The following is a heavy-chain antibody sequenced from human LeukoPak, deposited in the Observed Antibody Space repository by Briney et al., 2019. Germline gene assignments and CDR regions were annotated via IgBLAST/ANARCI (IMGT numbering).Heavy chain of an antibody. V-gene: IGHV3-74*01. Sequence: PGGSLRLSCAASGFTFSSHWMHWVRQAPGKGLVWVSRINSDGSSTSYADSVKGRFTISRDYAKNTLYLQMNSLRAEDTAVYYCARDRGESYSEFDYWGQGTLVTVSS. J-gene: IGHJ4*02. CDR1: GFTFSSHW. D-gene: IGHD1-26*01. CDR3: ARDRGESYSEFDY. CDR2: INSDGSST.